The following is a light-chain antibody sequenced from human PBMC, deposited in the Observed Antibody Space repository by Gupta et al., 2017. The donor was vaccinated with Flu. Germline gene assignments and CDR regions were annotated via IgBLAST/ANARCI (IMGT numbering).Light chain of an antibody. V-gene: IGKV3-11*01. CDR3: QQRSNWPLMYT. J-gene: IGKJ2*01. CDR2: DAA. CDR1: QSVSSY. Sequence: RATLSCRASQSVSSYLAWYQQKPGQAPRLLIYDAANRATGIPARFSGSGSGTDFTLTISILEPEDFAVYYCQQRSNWPLMYTFGQGTKLEIK.